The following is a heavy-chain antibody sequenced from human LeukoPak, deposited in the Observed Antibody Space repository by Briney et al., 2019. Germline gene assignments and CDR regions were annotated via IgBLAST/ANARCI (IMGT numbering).Heavy chain of an antibody. Sequence: ASVKVSCKASGYIFTDHYIHWVRQAPGQGLEWMGWINADNAATSYAQKFQGRVTMTRDTSITTVYLKLSSLTSDDTAVYYCARGAKGFWGQGTLVTVSS. CDR2: INADNAAT. J-gene: IGHJ4*02. CDR3: ARGAKGF. V-gene: IGHV1-2*02. CDR1: GYIFTDHY.